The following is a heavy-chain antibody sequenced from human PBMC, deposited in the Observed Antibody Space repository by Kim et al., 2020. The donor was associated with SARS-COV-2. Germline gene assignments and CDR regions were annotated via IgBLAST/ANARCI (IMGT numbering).Heavy chain of an antibody. J-gene: IGHJ3*02. CDR1: GFTFSSYE. CDR3: ARDLKAVAGTRWSAFDI. CDR2: ISSSGSTI. V-gene: IGHV3-48*03. Sequence: GGSLRLSCAASGFTFSSYEMNWVRQAPGKGLEWVSYISSSGSTIYYADSVKGRFTISRDNAKNSLYLQMNSLRAEDTAVYYCARDLKAVAGTRWSAFDIWGQGTMVTVSS. D-gene: IGHD6-19*01.